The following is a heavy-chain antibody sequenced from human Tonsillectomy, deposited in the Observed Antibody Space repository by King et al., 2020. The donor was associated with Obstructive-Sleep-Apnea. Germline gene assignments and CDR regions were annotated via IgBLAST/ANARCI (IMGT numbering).Heavy chain of an antibody. CDR3: ARTVGYCSGGSCYPMTDY. V-gene: IGHV2-70*11. D-gene: IGHD2-15*01. CDR2: IDWDDDK. CDR1: GFSLSTSGMC. J-gene: IGHJ4*02. Sequence: TLKESGPALVKPPQTLTLTCTFSGFSLSTSGMCVSWIRQPPGKALEWLARIDWDDDKYYSTSLKPRLTISKDTSKNQVVLTMTNMDPVDTATYYCARTVGYCSGGSCYPMTDYWGQGTLVTVSS.